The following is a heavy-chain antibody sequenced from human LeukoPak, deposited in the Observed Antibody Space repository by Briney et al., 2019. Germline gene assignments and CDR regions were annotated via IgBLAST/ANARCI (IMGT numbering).Heavy chain of an antibody. CDR1: GFTFSSYG. D-gene: IGHD3-10*01. J-gene: IGHJ4*02. V-gene: IGHV3-30*18. Sequence: GGSLRLSCAASGFTFSSYGMHGVRQAPGKGLEWVAVISYDGSNKYYADSVKGRFTISRDNSKNTLYLQMNSLRAEDTAVYYCAKTILWFGELLYAGPYIGYWGQGTLVTVSS. CDR2: ISYDGSNK. CDR3: AKTILWFGELLYAGPYIGY.